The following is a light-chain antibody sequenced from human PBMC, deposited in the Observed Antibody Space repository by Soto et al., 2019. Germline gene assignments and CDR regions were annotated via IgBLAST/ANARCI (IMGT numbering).Light chain of an antibody. CDR3: QSYDISLSGSGL. CDR1: SSNIGAGFN. V-gene: IGLV1-40*01. CDR2: DDT. Sequence: QSVLTQPPSVSGAPGQRVTISCTGTSSNIGAGFNVHWYQQLPGTAPKLLIYDDTIRPSGVPDRFSGSKSGTSASLAITGLQPEDEAYYYCQSYDISLSGSGLFGGGTKVTVL. J-gene: IGLJ2*01.